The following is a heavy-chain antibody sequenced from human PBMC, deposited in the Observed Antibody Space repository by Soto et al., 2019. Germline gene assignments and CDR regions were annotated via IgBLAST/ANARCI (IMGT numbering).Heavy chain of an antibody. V-gene: IGHV3-23*01. J-gene: IGHJ3*02. CDR3: AKDIVVVVAAGDAFDI. CDR1: GFTFSSYA. D-gene: IGHD2-15*01. Sequence: GGSMRLSCAASGFTFSSYAMSWVRQAPGKGLEWVSSISGSSGSTYNADFVRGRFTISRDKSKNTLYLQMNSLRAEDTAVYYCAKDIVVVVAAGDAFDIWGQGTMVTVSS. CDR2: ISGSSGST.